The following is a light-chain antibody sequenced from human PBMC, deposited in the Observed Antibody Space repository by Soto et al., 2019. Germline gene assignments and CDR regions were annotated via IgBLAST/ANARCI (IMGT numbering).Light chain of an antibody. J-gene: IGLJ2*01. CDR1: SGHSSAA. CDR3: QTWGTGIRV. V-gene: IGLV4-69*01. CDR2: LNSDGSH. Sequence: QSALTQSPSASASLGASVKLTCTLTSGHSSAAIAWHQQQPDKGPPYLIKLNSDGSHSKGDGIPDRFSGSSAGAERYLTISSLPSEDEADYYCQTWGTGIRVFGGGTKLTVL.